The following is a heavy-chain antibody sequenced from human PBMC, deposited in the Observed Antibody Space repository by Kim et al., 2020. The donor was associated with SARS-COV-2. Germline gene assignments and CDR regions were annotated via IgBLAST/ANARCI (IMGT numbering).Heavy chain of an antibody. CDR2: ISTSGSTI. CDR3: AGGALVPSI. D-gene: IGHD2-8*02. J-gene: IGHJ3*02. CDR1: GFTFSTYE. V-gene: IGHV3-48*03. Sequence: GGSLRLSCAASGFTFSTYEMIWVRQAPGKGLEWVSYISTSGSTIYDADSVKGRFTISRDNAKNSLYLQMNSLRTEDTALYYCAGGALVPSIWGQGTMVTVSS.